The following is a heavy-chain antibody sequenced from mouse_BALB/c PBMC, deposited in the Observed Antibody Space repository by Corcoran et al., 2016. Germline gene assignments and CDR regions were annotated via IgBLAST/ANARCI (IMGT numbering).Heavy chain of an antibody. Sequence: EVQLQQSGPELVKPGASVKMSCKASGYTFTSYVMHWVKQKPGQGLEWIGYINPYNDGTKYNEKFKGKATLTSDKSSSTAYMELSSLTSEDSAVYYCASPDYYDYDGNYAMDYWGQGTSVTVSS. J-gene: IGHJ4*01. D-gene: IGHD2-4*01. CDR1: GYTFTSYV. V-gene: IGHV1S136*01. CDR2: INPYNDGT. CDR3: ASPDYYDYDGNYAMDY.